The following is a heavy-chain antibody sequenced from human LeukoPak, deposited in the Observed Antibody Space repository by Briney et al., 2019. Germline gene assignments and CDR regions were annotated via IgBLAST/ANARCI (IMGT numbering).Heavy chain of an antibody. V-gene: IGHV3-23*01. CDR3: AREGSYYDFWSGYRLPNWFDP. CDR1: GFTFSNYA. J-gene: IGHJ5*02. CDR2: IISSGVTT. Sequence: PGGSLRLSCAASGFTFSNYAMAWVRQAPGKGLEWVSSIISSGVTTYLADSVRGRFTISRDNSQNTLYLQMNSLRVEDTAVYYCAREGSYYDFWSGYRLPNWFDPWGQGTLVTVSS. D-gene: IGHD3-3*01.